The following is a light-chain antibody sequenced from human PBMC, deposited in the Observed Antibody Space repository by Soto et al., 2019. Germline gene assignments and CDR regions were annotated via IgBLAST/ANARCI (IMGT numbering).Light chain of an antibody. Sequence: ENVLTQAADTLTLSPGQRATLSCRASQSVSSDYFAWYQQKPGQAPRVIIFGVSTRATGVPDRFSGSGSGTDFTLTISRLEPEDFAVYYCQQYGSSGTFGQGTKVDIK. CDR3: QQYGSSGT. J-gene: IGKJ1*01. V-gene: IGKV3-20*01. CDR1: QSVSSDY. CDR2: GVS.